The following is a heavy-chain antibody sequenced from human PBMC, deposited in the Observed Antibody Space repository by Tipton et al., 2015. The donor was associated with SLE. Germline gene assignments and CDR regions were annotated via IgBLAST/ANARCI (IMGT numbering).Heavy chain of an antibody. V-gene: IGHV3-23*01. J-gene: IGHJ1*01. D-gene: IGHD2-15*01. CDR3: AKAPGYCSGDSCFFSDIMTFQY. CDR1: GFTFSRYG. CDR2: ISGDGVST. Sequence: SLRLSCAASGFTFSRYGMSWVRQAPGKGLEWVSTISGDGVSTYYADSVKGRLTISRDNSKNTLYVQMDSLRAEDTAVYYCAKAPGYCSGDSCFFSDIMTFQYWGRGTPVTVSS.